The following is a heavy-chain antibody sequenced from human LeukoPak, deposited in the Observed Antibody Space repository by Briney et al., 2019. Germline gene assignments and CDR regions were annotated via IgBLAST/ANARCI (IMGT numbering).Heavy chain of an antibody. Sequence: SETLSLTCTVSGGSISSYYWTWIRQPPGKGLEWIGYIYYSGSTNYNPSLKSRVTISEDTSKNQFSLKLSSVTAADTAVYYCAREFSGTLLDYWGQRQWSPSLQ. D-gene: IGHD1-26*01. CDR3: AREFSGTLLDY. CDR2: IYYSGST. J-gene: IGHJ3*01. V-gene: IGHV4-59*01. CDR1: GGSISSYY.